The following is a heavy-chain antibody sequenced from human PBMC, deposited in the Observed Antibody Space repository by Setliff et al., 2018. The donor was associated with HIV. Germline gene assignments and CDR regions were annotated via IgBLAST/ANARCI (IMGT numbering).Heavy chain of an antibody. V-gene: IGHV3-7*01. CDR3: ARDAAAPAAIEGAFDI. CDR1: GFTFSTYW. CDR2: IKQDGSEK. D-gene: IGHD2-2*02. Sequence: PGGSLRLSCAASGFTFSTYWMSWVRQAPGKGLEWVANIKQDGSEKNYMDSVKGRFTISRDNTKNSLYLQLNSLRAEDTAVYYCARDAAAPAAIEGAFDIWGQGTMVTVSS. J-gene: IGHJ3*02.